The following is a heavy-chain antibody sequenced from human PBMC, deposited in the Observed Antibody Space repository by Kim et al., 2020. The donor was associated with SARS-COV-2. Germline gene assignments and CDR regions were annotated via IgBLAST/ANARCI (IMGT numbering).Heavy chain of an antibody. D-gene: IGHD3-16*01. CDR1: GFTFSGST. J-gene: IGHJ6*02. CDR3: RGGGANYAMDV. Sequence: CAASGFTFSGSTMHWVRQASGKGLEWVGRIRNKANRYATTYAASVKGRFTISRDDSKNTAYLQMNSLKTEDTAVYYCRGGGANYAMDVWGQGTTVTVSS. V-gene: IGHV3-73*01. CDR2: IRNKANRYAT.